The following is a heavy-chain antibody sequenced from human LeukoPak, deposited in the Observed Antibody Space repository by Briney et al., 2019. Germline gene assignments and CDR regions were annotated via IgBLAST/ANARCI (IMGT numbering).Heavy chain of an antibody. J-gene: IGHJ4*02. CDR2: ISPNSGAT. CDR3: ARLGGGSSWSNFDF. Sequence: GASVKVSCKASGYTFTGYYMHWVRQAPGQGLEWMGWISPNSGATNYAQNFQARVTMTGDTSISTAYMELRSLRSDDTAVYYCARLGGGSSWSNFDFWGQGTLVTVSS. D-gene: IGHD6-13*01. V-gene: IGHV1-2*02. CDR1: GYTFTGYY.